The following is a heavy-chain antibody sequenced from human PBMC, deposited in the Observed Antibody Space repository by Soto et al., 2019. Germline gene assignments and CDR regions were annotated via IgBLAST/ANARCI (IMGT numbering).Heavy chain of an antibody. CDR3: ARTSNKGFDP. V-gene: IGHV4-34*01. CDR1: GGSFSAYY. Sequence: QVQLQQWGAGLLKPSETLSLTCAVYGGSFSAYYWSWIRQPPEKGLEWIGEINHGGSTNYNPSIKSRVTISLDTSKNQFSLNLTSVTAADTAVYYCARTSNKGFDPWGQGTLVTVSS. D-gene: IGHD4-4*01. CDR2: INHGGST. J-gene: IGHJ5*02.